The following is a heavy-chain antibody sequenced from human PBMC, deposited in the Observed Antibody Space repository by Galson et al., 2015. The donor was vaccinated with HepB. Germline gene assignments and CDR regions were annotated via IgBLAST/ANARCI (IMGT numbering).Heavy chain of an antibody. CDR1: GHSFTTYW. J-gene: IGHJ4*02. CDR2: IYPGDSDT. D-gene: IGHD2-15*01. Sequence: QSGAEVKKPGESLKISCKASGHSFTTYWIGWVRQMPGKGLEWMGVIYPGDSDTRYSPSFQGQVTISADKSISTAYLQWSSLKASDTAMYYCVRRECSGGSCSGGPDFDYWGQGTLVTVSS. V-gene: IGHV5-51*01. CDR3: VRRECSGGSCSGGPDFDY.